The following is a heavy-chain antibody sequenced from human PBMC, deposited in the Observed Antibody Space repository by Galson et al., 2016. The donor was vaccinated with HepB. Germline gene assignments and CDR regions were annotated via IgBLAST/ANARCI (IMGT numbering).Heavy chain of an antibody. CDR2: ISGSGGST. V-gene: IGHV3-23*01. D-gene: IGHD4-17*01. CDR3: ASGTTVTTSNGFWYFEL. J-gene: IGHJ2*01. Sequence: SLRLSCAASGFTFSSYAMSWVRQAPGKGLEWVSAISGSGGSTYYADSVKGRFTISRDNSKNTLYLQMNSLRAEDTAVYYCASGTTVTTSNGFWYFELWGRGTLVTVSS. CDR1: GFTFSSYA.